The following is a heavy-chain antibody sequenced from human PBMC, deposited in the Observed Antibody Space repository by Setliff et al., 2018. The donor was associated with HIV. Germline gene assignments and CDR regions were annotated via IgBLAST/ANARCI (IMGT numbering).Heavy chain of an antibody. CDR3: ARGSRQLTIFGVVFKTNYYFMDV. Sequence: SETLSLTCAVYGGSFSGYYWSWIRQPPGKGLEWIGNMCHDRTTNYNPSLKSRVTISVDTSKNQFSLTLNSVTAADTAVYYCARGSRQLTIFGVVFKTNYYFMDVWGKGTAVTVSS. D-gene: IGHD3-3*01. CDR2: MCHDRTT. CDR1: GGSFSGYY. J-gene: IGHJ6*03. V-gene: IGHV4-34*01.